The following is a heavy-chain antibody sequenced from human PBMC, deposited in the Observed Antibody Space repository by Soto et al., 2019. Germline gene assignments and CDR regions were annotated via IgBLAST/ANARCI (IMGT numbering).Heavy chain of an antibody. CDR3: AREGGAGRYLDY. CDR1: GVSISTYY. J-gene: IGHJ4*02. V-gene: IGHV4-4*07. Sequence: PSETLSLTCSVSGVSISTYYWSLIRQSAGKGLEWIGRISIAGGTNYSPSLASRVTMSLDTSENQLSVKLRSVTAADTAVYYCAREGGAGRYLDYWGQGTLVTVSS. CDR2: ISIAGGT. D-gene: IGHD6-13*01.